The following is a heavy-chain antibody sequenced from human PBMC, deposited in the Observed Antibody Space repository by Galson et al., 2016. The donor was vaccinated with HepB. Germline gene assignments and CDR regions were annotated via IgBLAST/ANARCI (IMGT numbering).Heavy chain of an antibody. V-gene: IGHV3-21*01. D-gene: IGHD1-26*01. Sequence: SLRLSCAASGFTFSSYSMNWVRQAPGKGLEWVSSISSSSSYIYYADSVKGRFTISRDNAKNSLYLQMNSLRAEDTAVYYCARGDIVGAMFDDWGQGTLVTVSS. J-gene: IGHJ4*02. CDR3: ARGDIVGAMFDD. CDR2: ISSSSSYI. CDR1: GFTFSSYS.